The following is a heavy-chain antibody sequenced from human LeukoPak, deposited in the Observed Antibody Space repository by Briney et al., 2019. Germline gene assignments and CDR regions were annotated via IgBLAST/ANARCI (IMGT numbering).Heavy chain of an antibody. J-gene: IGHJ4*02. CDR3: AGAALLWFGELLRLVPPDY. CDR2: ISAYNGNT. D-gene: IGHD3-10*01. Sequence: ASVKVSCKASGYTFTSYGISWVRQAPGQGLEWMGWISAYNGNTNYAQKFQGRVTMTTDTSTSTAYMELRSLRSDDTAVYYCAGAALLWFGELLRLVPPDYWGQGTLVTVSS. CDR1: GYTFTSYG. V-gene: IGHV1-18*01.